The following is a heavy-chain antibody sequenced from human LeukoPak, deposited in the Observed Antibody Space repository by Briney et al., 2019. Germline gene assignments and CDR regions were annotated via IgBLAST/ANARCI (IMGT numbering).Heavy chain of an antibody. CDR2: IFGSGDTT. D-gene: IGHD5-12*01. CDR3: AKDQKPDSGYDIDY. J-gene: IGHJ4*02. Sequence: SGGSLRLSCTASGFTISTYGMNWVRQAPRKGLEWVSVIFGSGDTTYHADSVKGRFTISRDHSKNTLYLQMHSLRAEDTAVYYCAKDQKPDSGYDIDYWGQGTLVTVSS. CDR1: GFTISTYG. V-gene: IGHV3-23*01.